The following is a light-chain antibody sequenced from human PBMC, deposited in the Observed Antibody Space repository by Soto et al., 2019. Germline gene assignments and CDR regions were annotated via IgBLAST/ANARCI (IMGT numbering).Light chain of an antibody. V-gene: IGKV1-12*01. Sequence: DIHMPQSPSSVSASVGHRFTITCRASQGISSWLAWYQQKTGKAPRLVRDATSTWQSGVPARLSGSAYGADFTITISSMQPEDFATYFCQQANSSTYTFGQGTKVDI. CDR2: ATS. CDR1: QGISSW. J-gene: IGKJ2*01. CDR3: QQANSSTYT.